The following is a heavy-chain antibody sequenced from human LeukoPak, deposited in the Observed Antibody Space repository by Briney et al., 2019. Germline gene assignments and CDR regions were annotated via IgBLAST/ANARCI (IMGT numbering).Heavy chain of an antibody. V-gene: IGHV4-59*01. D-gene: IGHD6-19*01. CDR1: GGSIMSYY. CDR3: ARYRSGWPYHFDY. J-gene: IGHJ4*02. Sequence: PSETLSLTCTVSGGSIMSYYWSWIRQPPGKGLEWIGYIHYSGNTNYNPSLKSRVTISVDTSKNQFSLKLSSVTAADTAVYYCARYRSGWPYHFDYWGQGILVTVSS. CDR2: IHYSGNT.